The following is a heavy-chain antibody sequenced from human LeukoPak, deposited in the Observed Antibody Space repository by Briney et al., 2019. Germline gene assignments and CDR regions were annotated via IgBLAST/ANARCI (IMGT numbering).Heavy chain of an antibody. CDR1: GGPINSYY. D-gene: IGHD1-26*01. CDR2: FYYSGST. J-gene: IGHJ4*02. Sequence: SETLSLTCTVSGGPINSYYWSWVRQPPGRGLEWIGYFYYSGSTNYNPSLKSRVTISVDTSKNQFSLKLNSVTAADTAVYYCAKHGGTRIPLVKVYYFDYWGQGSWSPSPQ. V-gene: IGHV4-59*08. CDR3: AKHGGTRIPLVKVYYFDY.